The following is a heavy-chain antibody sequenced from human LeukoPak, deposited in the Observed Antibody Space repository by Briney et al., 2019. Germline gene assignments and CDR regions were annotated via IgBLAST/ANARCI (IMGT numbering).Heavy chain of an antibody. V-gene: IGHV3-30-3*01. Sequence: GGSLRLSCVASGFTFTSYAMHWVRQAPGKGLEWVTVISYDGSIKYYADSVKGRFTISRDISENTLYLQMNSLRAEDTAVYYCARKPDAFDLWGQGTMVTVSS. CDR2: ISYDGSIK. CDR1: GFTFTSYA. CDR3: ARKPDAFDL. J-gene: IGHJ3*01.